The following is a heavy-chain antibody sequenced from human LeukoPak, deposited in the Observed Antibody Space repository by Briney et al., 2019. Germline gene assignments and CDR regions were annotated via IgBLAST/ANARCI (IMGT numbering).Heavy chain of an antibody. CDR3: AKEVKGVVVPAALFDY. D-gene: IGHD2-2*01. J-gene: IGHJ4*02. CDR2: ISGSGGST. CDR1: GFTFSSYA. V-gene: IGHV3-23*01. Sequence: GGSLRLSCAASGFTFSSYAMSWVRQAPGKGLEWVSAISGSGGSTYYADSVKGRFTISRDNSKNTLYLQMYSLRAEDTAVYYCAKEVKGVVVPAALFDYWGQGTLVTVSS.